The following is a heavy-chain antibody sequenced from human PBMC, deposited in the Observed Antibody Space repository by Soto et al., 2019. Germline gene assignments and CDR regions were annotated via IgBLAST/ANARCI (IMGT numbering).Heavy chain of an antibody. CDR1: GGTFSSYA. CDR3: ARDLVTLHPPLSY. V-gene: IGHV1-69*13. D-gene: IGHD4-4*01. J-gene: IGHJ4*02. CDR2: IIPIFGTA. Sequence: RPPVKVSCKASGGTFSSYAISWVRQAPGQGLEWMGGIIPIFGTANYAQKFQGRVTITADESTSTAYMELSSLRSEDTAVYYCARDLVTLHPPLSYWGQGTLVTVSS.